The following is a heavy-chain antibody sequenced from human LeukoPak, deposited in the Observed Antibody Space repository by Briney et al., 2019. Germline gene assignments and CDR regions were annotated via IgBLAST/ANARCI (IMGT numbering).Heavy chain of an antibody. J-gene: IGHJ4*02. CDR3: ARDTYGDYGFYFDY. D-gene: IGHD4-17*01. CDR1: GGSISNYD. V-gene: IGHV4-59*01. Sequence: SETLSLTCTVSGGSISNYDWSWIRQPPGKGLEWIGDIYNSGSTNYNPSLKSRVTITVDTSKNQFSLKLNSVTTADTAVYYCARDTYGDYGFYFDYWGQGTLVTVSS. CDR2: IYNSGST.